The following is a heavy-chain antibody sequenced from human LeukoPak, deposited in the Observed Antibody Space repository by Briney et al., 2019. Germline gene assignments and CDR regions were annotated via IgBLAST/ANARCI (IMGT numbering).Heavy chain of an antibody. Sequence: ASVNVSCKASGYKFTEYGFNWVRQAPGQGVEWMGWVSVIDGNTKYARNLQGRVTMTRETSKSTAFMELRSLTSDDTAIYSCASPGSDRARGWGYFDSWGKGTLVTVSS. D-gene: IGHD3-10*01. V-gene: IGHV1-18*01. CDR1: GYKFTEYG. CDR3: ASPGSDRARGWGYFDS. CDR2: VSVIDGNT. J-gene: IGHJ4*02.